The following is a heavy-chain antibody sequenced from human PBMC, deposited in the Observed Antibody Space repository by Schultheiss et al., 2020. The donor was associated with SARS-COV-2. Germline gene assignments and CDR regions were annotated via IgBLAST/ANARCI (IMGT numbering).Heavy chain of an antibody. J-gene: IGHJ4*02. D-gene: IGHD5-24*01. CDR3: ARAATIEGFDY. CDR1: GDSINSTGYY. CDR2: IYHSGST. Sequence: SETLSLTCTVSGDSINSTGYYWNWIRQPPGKGLEWIGSIYHSGSTYYNPSLKSRVTISVDKSKNQFSLKLSSVTAADTAVYYCARAATIEGFDYWGQGTLVTVSS. V-gene: IGHV4-39*07.